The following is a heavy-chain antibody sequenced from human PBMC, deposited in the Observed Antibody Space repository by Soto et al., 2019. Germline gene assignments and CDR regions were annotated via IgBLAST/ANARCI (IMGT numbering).Heavy chain of an antibody. D-gene: IGHD1-1*01. CDR1: GCSISSGDYY. J-gene: IGHJ6*02. V-gene: IGHV4-30-4*01. CDR3: AREMRKEPYYYYGMDV. CDR2: IYYSGST. Sequence: PSETLSLPCPVSGCSISSGDYYWSWIRQPPGKGLEWIGYIYYSGSTYYNPSLKSRVTISVDTSKNQFSLKLSSVTAADTAVYYCAREMRKEPYYYYGMDVWGRGTTVTVSS.